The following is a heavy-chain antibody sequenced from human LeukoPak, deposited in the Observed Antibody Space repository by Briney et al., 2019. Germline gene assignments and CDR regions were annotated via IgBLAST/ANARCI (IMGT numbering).Heavy chain of an antibody. V-gene: IGHV3-33*01. Sequence: GGSLRLSCAASGFTFSNDGVHWVRQAPGKGLEWVAVIWFDGGNKYYADSVKGRFNISRDNSKNTLYLQMNSLGAEDTAVYYCARDRYNWNSPRYFDLWGRGTLVTVSS. CDR3: ARDRYNWNSPRYFDL. CDR1: GFTFSNDG. J-gene: IGHJ2*01. D-gene: IGHD1-7*01. CDR2: IWFDGGNK.